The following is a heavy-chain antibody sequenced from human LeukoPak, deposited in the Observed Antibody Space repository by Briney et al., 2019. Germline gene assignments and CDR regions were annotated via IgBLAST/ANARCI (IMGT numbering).Heavy chain of an antibody. J-gene: IGHJ4*02. Sequence: ASVKVSCKASGYTFTSYDINWVRQATGQGLEWMGWMNPNSGNTGYAQKFQGRVTMTRNTSISTAYMELSSLRSEDTAVYYCARGLGEKETRTKGKKYYFDYWGKGTLVTVSS. D-gene: IGHD2-21*01. CDR1: GYTFTSYD. CDR3: ARGLGEKETRTKGKKYYFDY. CDR2: MNPNSGNT. V-gene: IGHV1-8*01.